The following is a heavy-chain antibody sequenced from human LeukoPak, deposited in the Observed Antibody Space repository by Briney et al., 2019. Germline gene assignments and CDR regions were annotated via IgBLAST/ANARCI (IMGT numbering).Heavy chain of an antibody. Sequence: PSENLSLTCAGYTRSFSALYWGWLRPSPGQGRQWVGETSHGGSTNYNPSLKLRVSISLDTSKNQFSLRLSAVSAADTAVYFCARRYCRGGSCYMRGYYGMDVWATGTTVIVSS. V-gene: IGHV4-34*01. D-gene: IGHD2-15*01. CDR2: TSHGGST. J-gene: IGHJ6*04. CDR1: TRSFSALY. CDR3: ARRYCRGGSCYMRGYYGMDV.